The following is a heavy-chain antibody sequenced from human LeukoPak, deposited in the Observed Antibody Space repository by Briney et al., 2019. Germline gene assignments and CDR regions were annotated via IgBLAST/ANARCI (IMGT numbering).Heavy chain of an antibody. Sequence: GGPLRLSCAASGFTFSSYAMSWVRQAPGKGLEWVSAISGSGGSTYYADSVKGRFTISRDNSKNTLYLQMNSLRAEDAAVYYCAKLFSGSYFGDYWGQGTLVTVSS. CDR1: GFTFSSYA. CDR2: ISGSGGST. J-gene: IGHJ4*02. CDR3: AKLFSGSYFGDY. V-gene: IGHV3-23*01. D-gene: IGHD1-26*01.